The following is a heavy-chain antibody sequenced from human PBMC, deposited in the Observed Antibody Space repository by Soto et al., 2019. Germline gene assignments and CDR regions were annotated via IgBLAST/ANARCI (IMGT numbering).Heavy chain of an antibody. CDR2: IWYDGSNK. D-gene: IGHD1-26*01. Sequence: VQLVESGGGVVQPGRSLRLSCAASGFTFSSYGMNWVRQAPGKWLDWVAVIWYDGSNKYYADSVKGRFTISRDNSRNTLDLQMTRLRAKVTAVYYCARDLWGELQSDALDIWVQGTMVTVSS. CDR1: GFTFSSYG. CDR3: ARDLWGELQSDALDI. J-gene: IGHJ3*02. V-gene: IGHV3-33*01.